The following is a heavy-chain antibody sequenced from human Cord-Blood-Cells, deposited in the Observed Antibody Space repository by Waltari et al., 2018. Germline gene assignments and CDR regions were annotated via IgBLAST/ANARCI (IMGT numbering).Heavy chain of an antibody. CDR2: INPNSGGT. J-gene: IGHJ4*02. V-gene: IGHV1-2*02. Sequence: QVQLVQSGAEVKKPGASVKVSCKASGYTFTGYYMHWVRQAPGQGLEWMGWINPNSGGTNYAQKCQGRVTMTRDTSISTAYMELSRLRSDDTAVYYCARDRSSAARFDYWGQGTLVTVSS. D-gene: IGHD6-6*01. CDR3: ARDRSSAARFDY. CDR1: GYTFTGYY.